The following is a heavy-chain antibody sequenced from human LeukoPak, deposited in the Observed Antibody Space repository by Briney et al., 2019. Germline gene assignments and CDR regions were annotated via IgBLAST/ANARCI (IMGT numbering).Heavy chain of an antibody. CDR1: GYTFTSYG. Sequence: ASVKVSCKASGYTFTSYGISWVRQAPGQGLEWMGWISAYNGNTNYAQKLQGRVTMTTDTSTSTAYMELRSLRSDDTAVYYCARGCSSTSWFGSFRWFDPWGRGTLVTVSS. J-gene: IGHJ5*02. CDR2: ISAYNGNT. D-gene: IGHD2-2*01. CDR3: ARGCSSTSWFGSFRWFDP. V-gene: IGHV1-18*01.